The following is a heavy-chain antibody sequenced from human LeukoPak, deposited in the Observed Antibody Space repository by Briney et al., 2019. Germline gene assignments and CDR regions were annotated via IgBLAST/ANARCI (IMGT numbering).Heavy chain of an antibody. Sequence: SETLSLTCTVSGGSVSSGSYYWSWIRQPPGKGLEWIGYIYYSGSTNYNPSLKSRVTISVDTSKNQFSLKLSSVTAADTAVYYCASIGGFFTDYWGQGTLVTVSS. J-gene: IGHJ4*02. CDR2: IYYSGST. CDR1: GGSVSSGSYY. CDR3: ASIGGFFTDY. V-gene: IGHV4-61*01. D-gene: IGHD4-23*01.